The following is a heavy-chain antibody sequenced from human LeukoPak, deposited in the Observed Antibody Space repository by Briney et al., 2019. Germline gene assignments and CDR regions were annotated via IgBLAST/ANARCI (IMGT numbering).Heavy chain of an antibody. J-gene: IGHJ4*02. D-gene: IGHD6-19*01. V-gene: IGHV4-4*02. Sequence: SETLSLTCAVSGGSISSSNWWSRVRQPPGKGLEWIGEIYHSGSTNYNPSLKSRVTISVDKSKNQFSLKLSSVTAADTAVYYCARDPGHSSGWYDYWGQGTLVTVSS. CDR2: IYHSGST. CDR3: ARDPGHSSGWYDY. CDR1: GGSISSSNW.